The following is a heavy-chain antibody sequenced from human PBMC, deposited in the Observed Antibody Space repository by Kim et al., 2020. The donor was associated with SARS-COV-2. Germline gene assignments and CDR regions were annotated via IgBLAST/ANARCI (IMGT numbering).Heavy chain of an antibody. D-gene: IGHD3-9*01. Sequence: GASLKISCKGSGYSFTSYWIGWVRQMPGKGLEWMGNIYPGDSDTRYSPSFQGQVTISADKSISTAYLQWSSLKASDTAMYYCARHRPGIDDILTGYYNWFDPWGRGTLVTVSS. CDR2: IYPGDSDT. V-gene: IGHV5-51*01. CDR1: GYSFTSYW. CDR3: ARHRPGIDDILTGYYNWFDP. J-gene: IGHJ5*02.